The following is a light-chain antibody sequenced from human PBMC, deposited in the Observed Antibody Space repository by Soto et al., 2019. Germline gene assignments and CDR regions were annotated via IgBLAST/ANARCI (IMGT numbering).Light chain of an antibody. CDR3: QQSYSTPFT. CDR1: RSINSH. V-gene: IGKV1-39*01. J-gene: IGKJ2*01. CDR2: GTS. Sequence: DIQLTQSPSSLSASEGDTVTITCRASRSINSHLNWYQQKSGEAPKFLIYGTSDLHTGVPSRFSGSGSGTDFTLTISSLQPEDCAIYYCQQSYSTPFTFGQGTKLEIK.